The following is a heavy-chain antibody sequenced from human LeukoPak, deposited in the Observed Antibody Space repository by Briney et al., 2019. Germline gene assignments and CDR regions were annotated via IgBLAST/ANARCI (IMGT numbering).Heavy chain of an antibody. CDR2: ILPAGKGS. V-gene: IGHV3-7*01. Sequence: GGSLRLSCVVSGYSFSTNMMTWVRQAPGKGLEWVATILPAGKGSYRADSVKGRFVISRGNAKDSLFLQMNSLRGDDTAVYYCMSAHGYWGQGTLVTVSS. CDR3: MSAHGY. CDR1: GYSFSTNM. J-gene: IGHJ4*02.